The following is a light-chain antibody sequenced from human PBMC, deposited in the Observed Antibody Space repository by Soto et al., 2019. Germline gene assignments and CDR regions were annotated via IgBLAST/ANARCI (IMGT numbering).Light chain of an antibody. CDR3: QQYSSWPPVT. CDR1: QTISSN. V-gene: IGKV3-15*01. J-gene: IGKJ1*01. Sequence: EILMTQSPATLSVSPGERATLSCRASQTISSNLAWYQQKPGQAPRLLIYGASTRATGIPARFSGRGSGIDFALTISSLQSEDFAVYYCQQYSSWPPVTFGQGTKVEIK. CDR2: GAS.